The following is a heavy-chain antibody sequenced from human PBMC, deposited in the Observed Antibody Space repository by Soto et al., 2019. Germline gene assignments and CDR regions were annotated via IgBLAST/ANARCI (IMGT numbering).Heavy chain of an antibody. CDR1: GFTFSSYG. V-gene: IGHV3-33*01. Sequence: PGGSLRLSCAASGFTFSSYGMHWVRQAPGKGLEWVAVIWYGGSNKYYADSVKGRFTISRDNSKNTLYLQMNSLRAEDTAVYYCARDMVRGSTTQYHFDYWGQGTLVTVSS. CDR2: IWYGGSNK. D-gene: IGHD3-10*01. J-gene: IGHJ4*02. CDR3: ARDMVRGSTTQYHFDY.